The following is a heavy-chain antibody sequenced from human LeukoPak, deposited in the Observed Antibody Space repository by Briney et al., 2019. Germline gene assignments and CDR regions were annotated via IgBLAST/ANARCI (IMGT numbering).Heavy chain of an antibody. J-gene: IGHJ5*02. CDR2: MSPNSGNT. D-gene: IGHD6-13*01. CDR3: ARGGQQLVYYNWFDP. V-gene: IGHV1-8*01. CDR1: GYTFTSYD. Sequence: ASVKVSCKASGYTFTSYDINWVRQATGQGLEWMGWMSPNSGNTGYAQKFQGRVTITADKSTSTAYMELSSLRSEDTAVYYCARGGQQLVYYNWFDPWGQGTLVTVSS.